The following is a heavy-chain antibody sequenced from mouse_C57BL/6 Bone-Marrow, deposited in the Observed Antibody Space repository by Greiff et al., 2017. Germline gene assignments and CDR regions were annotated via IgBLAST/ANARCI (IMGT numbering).Heavy chain of an antibody. Sequence: VQLQQSGPELVKPGASVKISCKASGYTFTDYYMNWVKQSHGKSLEWIGDINPNNGGTSYNQKFKGKATLTVDKSSSTAYMELRSLTSEDSAVYYCAREGFDGYLYYYAMDYWGQGTSVTVSS. D-gene: IGHD2-3*01. CDR1: GYTFTDYY. CDR2: INPNNGGT. J-gene: IGHJ4*01. V-gene: IGHV1-26*01. CDR3: AREGFDGYLYYYAMDY.